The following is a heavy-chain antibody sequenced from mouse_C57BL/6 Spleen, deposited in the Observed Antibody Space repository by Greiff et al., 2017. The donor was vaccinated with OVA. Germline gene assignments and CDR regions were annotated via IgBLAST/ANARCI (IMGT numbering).Heavy chain of an antibody. CDR2: ISYDGSN. V-gene: IGHV3-6*01. J-gene: IGHJ4*01. CDR1: GYSLTSGYY. Sequence: EVQLVESGPGLVKPSQSLSLTCSVTGYSLTSGYYWNWIRQFPGNKLEWMGYISYDGSNNYNPSLKKRISITRDTSKNQFFLKLNSVTTEDTATYYCARDGGNFPMDYWGQGTSVTVSS. D-gene: IGHD1-1*02. CDR3: ARDGGNFPMDY.